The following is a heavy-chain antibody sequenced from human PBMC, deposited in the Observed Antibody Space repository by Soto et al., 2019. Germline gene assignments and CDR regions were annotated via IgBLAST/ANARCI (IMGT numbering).Heavy chain of an antibody. V-gene: IGHV1-2*02. CDR2: INPNGGGT. CDR3: AREGVAARSPND. Sequence: QGQVVQSGAEVKKPGASVKVSCKASGYTFTGYYLHWVRQAPGQGLEWLGWINPNGGGTNYAQDFQGRITMTRDASINTAYLDVTRLRSEDTNVYYCAREGVAARSPNDWGQGTLVTVSS. CDR1: GYTFTGYY. D-gene: IGHD6-25*01. J-gene: IGHJ4*02.